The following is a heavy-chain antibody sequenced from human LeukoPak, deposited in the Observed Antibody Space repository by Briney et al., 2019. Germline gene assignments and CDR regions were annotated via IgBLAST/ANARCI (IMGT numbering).Heavy chain of an antibody. CDR2: IYYTGST. CDR1: GGSINTYY. D-gene: IGHD1-14*01. Sequence: SETLCLTCSVSGGSINTYYWSWIRQTPGEGLEWIGFIYYTGSTNYNPSLKSRVTMSADTSKSQFSLKLTSVTAADTALYYCARGANRLDSWGRGTLVTVSS. V-gene: IGHV4-59*12. CDR3: ARGANRLDS. J-gene: IGHJ4*02.